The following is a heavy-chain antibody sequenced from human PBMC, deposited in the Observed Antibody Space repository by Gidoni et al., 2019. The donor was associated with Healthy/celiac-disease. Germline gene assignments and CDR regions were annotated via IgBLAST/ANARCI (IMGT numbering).Heavy chain of an antibody. Sequence: QVQLQESGPGLVKPSGTLSLTCAVSGGSISSSNWWSWVRQPPGKGLEWIGEIYHSGSTNYNPSLKSRVTISVDKSKNQFSLKLSSVTAADTAVYYCARDRGGYCTNGVCSKGGHFDYWGQGTLVTVSS. J-gene: IGHJ4*02. CDR2: IYHSGST. D-gene: IGHD2-8*01. V-gene: IGHV4-4*02. CDR3: ARDRGGYCTNGVCSKGGHFDY. CDR1: GGSISSSNW.